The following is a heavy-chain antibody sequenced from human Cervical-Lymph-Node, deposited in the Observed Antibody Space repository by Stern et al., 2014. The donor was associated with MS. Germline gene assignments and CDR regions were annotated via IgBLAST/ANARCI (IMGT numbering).Heavy chain of an antibody. CDR1: GFTFSSYG. CDR2: ISYDGNKR. D-gene: IGHD2-21*02. J-gene: IGHJ4*02. CDR3: AKGACGVDCYPDPHFDY. Sequence: VQLVESGGGVVQPGRSLRLSCAASGFTFSSYGMHWVRQAPGKGLERVALISYDGNKRNYADSVKGRFTISRDSSENTLYLQMNSLRPEDTAMYYCAKGACGVDCYPDPHFDYWGQGTLVTVSS. V-gene: IGHV3-30*18.